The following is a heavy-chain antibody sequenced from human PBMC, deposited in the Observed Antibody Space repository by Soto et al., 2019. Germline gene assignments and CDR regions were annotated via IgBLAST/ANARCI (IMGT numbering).Heavy chain of an antibody. Sequence: RGDSLKISCNGSGYSFTSYWISWVRQMPGKGLEWMGRIDPSDSYTNYSPSFQGHVTISADKSISTAYLQWSSLKASDTAIYYCARPGTTGTYYYYYGMDVWGQGTTVTVSS. V-gene: IGHV5-10-1*01. D-gene: IGHD1-1*01. CDR1: GYSFTSYW. CDR3: ARPGTTGTYYYYYGMDV. J-gene: IGHJ6*02. CDR2: IDPSDSYT.